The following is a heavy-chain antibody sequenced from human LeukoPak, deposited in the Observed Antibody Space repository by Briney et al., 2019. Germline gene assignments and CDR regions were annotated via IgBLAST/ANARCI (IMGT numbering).Heavy chain of an antibody. J-gene: IGHJ5*02. Sequence: ASVKVSCKTPGGTFSRYAISWVRQAPGQGLEWMGWINPYSGGTNYAQKFQGRVTMTRDTSISTAYMELSRLRSDDTAVYYCARDSSGYYLNWFDPWGQGTLVTVSS. CDR1: GGTFSRYA. CDR3: ARDSSGYYLNWFDP. V-gene: IGHV1-2*02. D-gene: IGHD3-22*01. CDR2: INPYSGGT.